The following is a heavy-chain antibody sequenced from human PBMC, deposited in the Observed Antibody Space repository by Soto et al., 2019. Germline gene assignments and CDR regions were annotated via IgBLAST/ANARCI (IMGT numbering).Heavy chain of an antibody. CDR1: GGSISSDNQY. D-gene: IGHD6-19*01. CDR3: ARRSMGQWLGITDEYYFDY. J-gene: IGHJ4*02. CDR2: LYYSGST. V-gene: IGHV4-39*01. Sequence: SETLSLTCTVSGGSISSDNQYWGWIRQPPGKGLEWIASLYYSGSTYYNPSLKSRVPISVDKSKNQCSLKVNSVTASDTAVYYCARRSMGQWLGITDEYYFDYWGQGNLVTVSS.